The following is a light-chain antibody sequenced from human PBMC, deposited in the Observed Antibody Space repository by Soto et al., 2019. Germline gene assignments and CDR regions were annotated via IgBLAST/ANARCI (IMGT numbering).Light chain of an antibody. V-gene: IGLV1-44*01. CDR3: AGWDGSLKGFV. CDR2: ENN. Sequence: QSVLTQLPSASGAPGQRVTISCSGSASNIGRDPVNWYQQVSGTAPKLLIYENNHRPSGVPDRFSGSKSGTSASLVISGLQSEDEAEYFCAGWDGSLKGFVFGTGTKVTVL. CDR1: ASNIGRDP. J-gene: IGLJ1*01.